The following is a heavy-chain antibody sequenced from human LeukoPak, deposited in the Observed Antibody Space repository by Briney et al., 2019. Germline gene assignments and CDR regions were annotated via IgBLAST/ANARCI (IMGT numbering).Heavy chain of an antibody. CDR1: GGSISSYY. V-gene: IGHV4-59*08. CDR2: IYYSGST. D-gene: IGHD2-15*01. Sequence: SETLSLTCTVSGGSISSYYWSWIRQPPGKGLEWIGYIYYSGSTNYNPSLKSRVTISADTSKNQFSLKLSSVTAADTAVYYCARLVAAPSGDAFDIWGQGTMVTVSS. CDR3: ARLVAAPSGDAFDI. J-gene: IGHJ3*02.